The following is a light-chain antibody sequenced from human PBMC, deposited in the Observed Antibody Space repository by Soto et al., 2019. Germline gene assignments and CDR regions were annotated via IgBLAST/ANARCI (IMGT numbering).Light chain of an antibody. CDR3: AVWDDSLHALV. CDR2: SDD. V-gene: IGLV1-36*01. J-gene: IGLJ3*02. Sequence: QSVLSQPPSVSEAPRQRVTISCSGTSFNIGKNAVTWYQYLPGKSPRLLISSDDLRPSGVSDRFSGSKSGTSASLAITGLQFEDEGDYYCAVWDDSLHALVFGGGTKLTVL. CDR1: SFNIGKNA.